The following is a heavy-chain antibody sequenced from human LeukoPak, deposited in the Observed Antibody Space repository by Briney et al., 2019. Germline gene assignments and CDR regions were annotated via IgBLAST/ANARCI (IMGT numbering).Heavy chain of an antibody. J-gene: IGHJ4*02. D-gene: IGHD5-12*01. CDR1: GFTFSNYA. CDR2: ISGSGSST. V-gene: IGHV3-23*01. CDR3: ARDGGYSGYDADC. Sequence: GGSLRLSCAASGFTFSNYAMTWVRQAPGKGLEWVSGISGSGSSTYYADSVKGRFTLSRDYPKNTLYLQMNSLRAEDTAVYYCARDGGYSGYDADCWGQGTLVTVSS.